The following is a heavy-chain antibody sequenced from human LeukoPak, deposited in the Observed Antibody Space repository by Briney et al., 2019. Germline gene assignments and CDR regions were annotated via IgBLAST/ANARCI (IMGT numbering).Heavy chain of an antibody. CDR2: IKEDGGET. V-gene: IGHV3-7*01. D-gene: IGHD4/OR15-4a*01. Sequence: PGGSLRLSCVASGFVFSNYWMGWVRQAPGKGLEWVANIKEDGGETYYVDSVKGRFTISRDNAKNSLDLQMNSLRDEDTAVYYCARREEVQTTFDYWGQGTLVTVSS. CDR3: ARREEVQTTFDY. J-gene: IGHJ4*02. CDR1: GFVFSNYW.